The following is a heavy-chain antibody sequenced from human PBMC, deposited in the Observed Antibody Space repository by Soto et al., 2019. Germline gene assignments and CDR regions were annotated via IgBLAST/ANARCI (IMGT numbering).Heavy chain of an antibody. Sequence: GGSLRLSCAASGFTFSNYCMHWVRQAPGQGLEWVALLWYDGSNKYYADSVKGRFTISRDNSKNTLYLQMNSPRDEDTAVYYCARDRTGSYYGPFDCWGQGTLVTVSS. CDR1: GFTFSNYC. D-gene: IGHD1-26*01. CDR3: ARDRTGSYYGPFDC. CDR2: LWYDGSNK. V-gene: IGHV3-33*01. J-gene: IGHJ4*02.